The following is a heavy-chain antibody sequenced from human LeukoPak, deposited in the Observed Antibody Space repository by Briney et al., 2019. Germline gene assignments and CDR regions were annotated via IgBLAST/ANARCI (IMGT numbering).Heavy chain of an antibody. J-gene: IGHJ5*02. CDR3: ARDGHLSNLWYRWFDP. CDR1: GYTFTGYY. CDR2: INPNSGGT. D-gene: IGHD3-10*01. Sequence: ASVKVSCKASGYTFTGYYMHWVRQAPGQGLEWMGWINPNSGGTNYAQKFQGRVTMTRDTSISTAYMELSRLRSDDTAVYYCARDGHLSNLWYRWFDPWGQGTLVTVSS. V-gene: IGHV1-2*02.